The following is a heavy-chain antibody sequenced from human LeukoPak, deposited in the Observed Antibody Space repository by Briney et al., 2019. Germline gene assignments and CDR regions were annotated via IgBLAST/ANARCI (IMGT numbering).Heavy chain of an antibody. J-gene: IGHJ4*02. V-gene: IGHV3-15*01. CDR1: GLTFSKYS. CDR2: IKSKTXGGTT. CDR3: TTRXXGDY. Sequence: GGSLRLSCAASGLTFSKYSMTWVRQAPGKGLEWVGRIKSKTXGGTTDYAAPVKGRFTISRDDSKNTLYLQMNSLKTEDTAVYYCTTRXXGDYWGQGTLVTVSS.